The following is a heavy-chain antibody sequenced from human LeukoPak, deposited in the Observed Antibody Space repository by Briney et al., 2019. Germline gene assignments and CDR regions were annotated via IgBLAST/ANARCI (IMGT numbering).Heavy chain of an antibody. Sequence: GGSLRLSCTASGFTFGDYAMSWVRQAPGKGLEWVGFIRSKAYGGTTEYAASVKGRFTISRDDSISIAYLQMNSLKTEDTAVYYCTRSRAFFPRSGSYPFDYWGQGTLVTVSS. J-gene: IGHJ4*02. CDR3: TRSRAFFPRSGSYPFDY. D-gene: IGHD3-10*01. CDR1: GFTFGDYA. V-gene: IGHV3-49*04. CDR2: IRSKAYGGTT.